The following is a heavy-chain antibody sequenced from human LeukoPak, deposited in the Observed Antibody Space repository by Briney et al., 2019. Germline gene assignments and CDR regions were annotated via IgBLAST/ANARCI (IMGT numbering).Heavy chain of an antibody. CDR3: AREHCAGGSCYFLDY. CDR2: MSHSGST. Sequence: SEPLSLPCSVSDHHISSGYFWGWIRQPPGKGLEWIATMSHSGSTYFNPSLKSRVIVSIDASKNQFSLNLTSVTAADTAVYYCAREHCAGGSCYFLDYWGQGTLVTVSS. V-gene: IGHV4-38-2*02. J-gene: IGHJ4*02. D-gene: IGHD2/OR15-2a*01. CDR1: DHHISSGYF.